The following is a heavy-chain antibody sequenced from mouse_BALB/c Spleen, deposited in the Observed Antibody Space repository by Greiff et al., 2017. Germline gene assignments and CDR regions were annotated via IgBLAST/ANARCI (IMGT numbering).Heavy chain of an antibody. CDR1: AFTFSIHC. J-gene: IGHJ2*01. D-gene: IGHD1-1*01. CDR3: ARGRGYGSSYDFDY. Sequence: VVAGACLMQPGGSLKPSRAAAAFTFSIHCMSLARQTPEKWLEWVASISSGGSTYYPDSVKGRFTISRDNARNILYLQMSSLRSEDTAMYYCARGRGYGSSYDFDYWGQGTTLTVSS. V-gene: IGHV5-6-5*01. CDR2: ISSGGST.